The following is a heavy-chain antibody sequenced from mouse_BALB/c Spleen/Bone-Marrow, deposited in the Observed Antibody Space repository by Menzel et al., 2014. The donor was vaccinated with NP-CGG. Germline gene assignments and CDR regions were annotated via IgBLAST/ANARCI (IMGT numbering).Heavy chain of an antibody. Sequence: EVMLVESGGGLVLPGGSLQLFCAASGFDFSRYWISWVRPAPGKGLEWIGEINPDSSTINYTPSLKDKFIISRDNAKNTLYLQMNKVRSEDKALYYCARRGDGYYWFAYWGQGTLVTVSA. CDR1: GFDFSRYW. J-gene: IGHJ3*01. CDR2: INPDSSTI. CDR3: ARRGDGYYWFAY. D-gene: IGHD2-3*01. V-gene: IGHV4-1*02.